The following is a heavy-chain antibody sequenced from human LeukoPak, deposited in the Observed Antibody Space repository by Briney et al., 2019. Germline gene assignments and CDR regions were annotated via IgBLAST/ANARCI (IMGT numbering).Heavy chain of an antibody. D-gene: IGHD3-22*01. CDR3: ARGGYYYDSSGYSFDY. Sequence: GGSLRLSCAASGFTFSSYGMHWVRQAPGKGLEWVAVIWYDGSNKYYADSVKGRFTISRDNSKNTLYLQMSSLRAEDTAVYYCARGGYYYDSSGYSFDYWGQGTLVTVSS. CDR2: IWYDGSNK. V-gene: IGHV3-33*01. CDR1: GFTFSSYG. J-gene: IGHJ4*02.